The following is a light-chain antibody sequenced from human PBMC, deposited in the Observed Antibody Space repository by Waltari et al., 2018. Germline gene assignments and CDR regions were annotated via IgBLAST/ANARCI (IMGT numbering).Light chain of an antibody. V-gene: IGLV2-11*01. CDR3: CSYAGRYTYI. CDR1: SGDVGGHDF. Sequence: QSALTQPRSVAGSPGLSVPHSCPGTSGDVGGHDFVSWFQELPGKAPKLIIYDVTKRPSGVPDRFSGSKSANTASLTISGLQAEDEANYYCCSYAGRYTYIFGGGTKLTVL. CDR2: DVT. J-gene: IGLJ2*01.